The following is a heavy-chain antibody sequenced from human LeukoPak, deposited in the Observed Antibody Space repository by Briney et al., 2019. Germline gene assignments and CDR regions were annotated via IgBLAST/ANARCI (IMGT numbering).Heavy chain of an antibody. Sequence: GASVKVSCKAPGYSSSDHYIHWVRQAPGQGLEWMGWISPHNGDTNYEQMFQGRLTLTRDTSISTVYMEVSRLRSDDAAVYYCAREGTVRELDYWGQGTLVTVSS. V-gene: IGHV1-2*02. CDR3: AREGTVRELDY. J-gene: IGHJ1*01. D-gene: IGHD3/OR15-3a*01. CDR2: ISPHNGDT. CDR1: GYSSSDHY.